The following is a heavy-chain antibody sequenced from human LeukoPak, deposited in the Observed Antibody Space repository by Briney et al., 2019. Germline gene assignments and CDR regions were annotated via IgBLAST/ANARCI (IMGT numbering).Heavy chain of an antibody. CDR1: GFTFSSYE. CDR2: IGTAGDT. V-gene: IGHV3-13*01. J-gene: IGHJ3*02. D-gene: IGHD3-16*01. Sequence: GGCLRLSCAASGFTFSSYEMHWVRQATGKGLEWVSGIGTAGDTYYPDSVKGRFTISREDDKNSLYLQMHSLRAGYTAVYYCVRDLTGENAFDIWGQGTMVTVSS. CDR3: VRDLTGENAFDI.